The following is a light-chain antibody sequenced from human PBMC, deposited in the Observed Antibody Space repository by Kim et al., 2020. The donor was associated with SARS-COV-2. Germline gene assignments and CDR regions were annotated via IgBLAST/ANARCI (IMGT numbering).Light chain of an antibody. CDR3: QHLDAYPPWT. CDR1: QGISSY. CDR2: AAS. Sequence: DIQLTQSPSFLSASVGDRVTITCRASQGISSYLAWYQQEPGKAPKLLIYAASTLQSGVPSRFSGSGSGTEFTLTISSLQPEDFATYYCQHLDAYPPWTFGQGTKVDIK. V-gene: IGKV1-9*01. J-gene: IGKJ1*01.